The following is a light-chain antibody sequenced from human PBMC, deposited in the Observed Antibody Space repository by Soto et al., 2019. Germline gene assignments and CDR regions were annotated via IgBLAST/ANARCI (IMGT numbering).Light chain of an antibody. CDR3: QSYDSSLSGSV. Sequence: QSALTQPASVSGSPGQSITISCSGTSSDVGDYYYVSWYQQHPGKAPKLLIYGVTDRPSGVSHRFSGSKSGTSASLAISRLQAEDEADYFCQSYDSSLSGSVFGGGTKLTVL. CDR1: SSDVGDYYY. V-gene: IGLV2-14*01. J-gene: IGLJ3*02. CDR2: GVT.